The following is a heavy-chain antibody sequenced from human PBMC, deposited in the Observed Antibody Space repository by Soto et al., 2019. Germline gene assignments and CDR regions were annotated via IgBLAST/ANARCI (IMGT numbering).Heavy chain of an antibody. CDR3: AHMDDSDAPQPRWFDP. V-gene: IGHV2-5*02. CDR2: IYWDDDK. Sequence: QITLRQSGPTLVKPTETLTLTCTFSGFSVTSDGVAVDWIHQPPGKGLERLALIYWDDDKLYNPSLSSRLSIVADTSNTRVVLTMTDTDPVDTATYYCAHMDDSDAPQPRWFDPWGQGNPVTVSS. D-gene: IGHD2-15*01. J-gene: IGHJ5*02. CDR1: GFSVTSDGVA.